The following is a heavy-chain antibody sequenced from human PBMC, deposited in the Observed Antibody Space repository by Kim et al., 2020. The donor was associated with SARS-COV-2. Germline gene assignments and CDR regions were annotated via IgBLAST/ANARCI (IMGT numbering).Heavy chain of an antibody. V-gene: IGHV4-61*02. J-gene: IGHJ4*02. CDR1: GGSISSGSYF. CDR3: AREYSSGYIDY. D-gene: IGHD6-19*01. CDR2: IYTSGST. Sequence: SETLSLTCTVSGGSISSGSYFWSWIRQPAGKGLEWIGLIYTSGSTNYNPSLKSRVTISVDTSKNQFSLKLSSVTAADTAVYYCAREYSSGYIDYWGQGTLVTVPS.